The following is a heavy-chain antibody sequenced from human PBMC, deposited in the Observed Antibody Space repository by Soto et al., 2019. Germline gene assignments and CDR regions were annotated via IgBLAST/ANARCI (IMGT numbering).Heavy chain of an antibody. CDR1: GFTFDDYG. Sequence: GGSLRLSCAASGFTFDDYGMSWVRQAPGKGLEWVSGTNWNGGSTGYADSVKGRFTISRDNAKNSLYLQMNSLRAEDTALYYCARDLFPSSGIRYAFDIWGQGTMVTVSS. J-gene: IGHJ3*02. CDR3: ARDLFPSSGIRYAFDI. D-gene: IGHD3-22*01. V-gene: IGHV3-20*04. CDR2: TNWNGGST.